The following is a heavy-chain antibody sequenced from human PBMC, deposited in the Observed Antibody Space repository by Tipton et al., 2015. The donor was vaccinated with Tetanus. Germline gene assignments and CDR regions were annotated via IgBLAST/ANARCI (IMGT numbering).Heavy chain of an antibody. CDR1: GFTFNNYA. J-gene: IGHJ4*02. CDR3: AFRTNWRFSRGFDC. Sequence: SLRLSCAASGFTFNNYAMSWVRQAPGKGLEWVASITGSGGTTFYPESLRGRFTISRDNSNNTVFLHLSSLRVEDTAVYYCAFRTNWRFSRGFDCWGQGILVTVSS. V-gene: IGHV3-23*01. D-gene: IGHD1-20*01. CDR2: ITGSGGTT.